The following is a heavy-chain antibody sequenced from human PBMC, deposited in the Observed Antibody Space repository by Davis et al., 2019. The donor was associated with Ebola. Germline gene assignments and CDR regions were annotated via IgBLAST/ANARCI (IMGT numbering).Heavy chain of an antibody. Sequence: MPSETLSLTCTVSGGSISSSSYYWGWIRQPPGKGLEWIGEINHSGSTNYNPSLKSRVTISVDTSKNQFSLKLSSVTAADTAVYYCARGRYSNRFDYWGQGTLVTVSS. CDR1: GGSISSSSYY. D-gene: IGHD4-11*01. J-gene: IGHJ4*02. V-gene: IGHV4-39*07. CDR2: INHSGST. CDR3: ARGRYSNRFDY.